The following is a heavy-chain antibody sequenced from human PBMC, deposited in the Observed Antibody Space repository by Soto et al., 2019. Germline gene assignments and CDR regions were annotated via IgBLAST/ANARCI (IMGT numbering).Heavy chain of an antibody. Sequence: QVQLVQSGAEVKKPGASVKVSCKASGYTFTSYGISWVRQAPGQGLEWMGWISAYNGNTNYAQKLQGRVTMTTDTSPSAAYMELRSLRSDDTAGYYWARDRSDSGSDNWFERWGQGTLVSVSS. CDR2: ISAYNGNT. V-gene: IGHV1-18*01. D-gene: IGHD1-26*01. CDR1: GYTFTSYG. CDR3: ARDRSDSGSDNWFER. J-gene: IGHJ5*02.